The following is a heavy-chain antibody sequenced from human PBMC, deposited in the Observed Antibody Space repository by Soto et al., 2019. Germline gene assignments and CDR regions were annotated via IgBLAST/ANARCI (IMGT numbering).Heavy chain of an antibody. CDR1: GFTFSSYS. Sequence: GGSLRLSCAASGFTFSSYSMNWVRQAPGKGLEWVSSISSSSSYIYYADSVKGRFTISRDNAKNSLYLQMNSLRAEDTAVYYCARGGGAMYYMDVWGKGTTVTVSS. J-gene: IGHJ6*03. V-gene: IGHV3-21*01. CDR3: ARGGGAMYYMDV. CDR2: ISSSSSYI. D-gene: IGHD1-26*01.